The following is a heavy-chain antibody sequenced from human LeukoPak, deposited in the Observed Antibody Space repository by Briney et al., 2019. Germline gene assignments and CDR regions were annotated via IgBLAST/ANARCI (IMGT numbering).Heavy chain of an antibody. CDR1: GFTFSSYA. D-gene: IGHD5-18*01. Sequence: PGGPLRLSCAASGFTFSSYAMSWVRQAPGKGLEWVSAISGSGGSTYYADSVKGRFTISRDNSKNTLYLQMNSLRAEDTAVYYCARGIQLSKPTFDYWGQGTLVTVSS. CDR3: ARGIQLSKPTFDY. J-gene: IGHJ4*02. V-gene: IGHV3-23*01. CDR2: ISGSGGST.